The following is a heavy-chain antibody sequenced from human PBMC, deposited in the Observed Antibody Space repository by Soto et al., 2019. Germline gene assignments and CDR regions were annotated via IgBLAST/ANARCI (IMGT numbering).Heavy chain of an antibody. V-gene: IGHV1-8*01. Sequence: QAQLVQSGAEVKKPGASLKISCKASGYTFTSYDINWVRQATGQGLEWMGWMNPNSAKPGYAQKFQGRVTLPRNTSISTAYRELTSLRSEDTAVYYWAQTLYGDNVDYWGQGTMVTVSS. D-gene: IGHD4-17*01. CDR3: AQTLYGDNVDY. CDR2: MNPNSAKP. J-gene: IGHJ4*02. CDR1: GYTFTSYD.